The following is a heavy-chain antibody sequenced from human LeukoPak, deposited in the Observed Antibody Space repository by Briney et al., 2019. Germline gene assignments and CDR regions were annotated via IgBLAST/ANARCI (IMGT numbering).Heavy chain of an antibody. J-gene: IGHJ6*02. CDR1: GYTFTSYG. D-gene: IGHD3-10*01. CDR3: AAVWFGEKGLWSYGMDV. Sequence: ASVKVSCKASGYTFTSYGISWVRQAPGQGLEWMGWISAYNGYTNYAQKLQGRVTMTTDTSTSTAYMELRSLRSDDTAVYYCAAVWFGEKGLWSYGMDVWGQGTTVTVSS. V-gene: IGHV1-18*01. CDR2: ISAYNGYT.